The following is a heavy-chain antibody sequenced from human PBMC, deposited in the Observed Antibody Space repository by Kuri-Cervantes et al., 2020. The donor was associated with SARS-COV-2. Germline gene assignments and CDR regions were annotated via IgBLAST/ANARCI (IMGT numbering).Heavy chain of an antibody. D-gene: IGHD3-16*01. CDR3: AKAAYYDYVPDY. V-gene: IGHV3-23*01. Sequence: GGSLRLSCAASGFSFSHSAMHWIRQAPGKGLEWVSAISGSGGSTYYADSVKGRFTISRDNSKNTLYLQMNSLRAEDTAVYYCAKAAYYDYVPDYWGQGTLVTVSS. CDR1: GFSFSHSA. J-gene: IGHJ4*02. CDR2: ISGSGGST.